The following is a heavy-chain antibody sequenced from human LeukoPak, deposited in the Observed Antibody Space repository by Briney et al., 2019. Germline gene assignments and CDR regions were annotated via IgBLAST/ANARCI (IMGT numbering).Heavy chain of an antibody. CDR2: IYYSGST. Sequence: SETLSLTCTVSGGSISSYYWSWIRQPPGKGLEWIGYIYYSGSTNYNPSLKSRVTISVDTSKNQFSLKLSSVTAADTAVYYCARHGYYGSESDFDYWGQGTLVTVSS. D-gene: IGHD3-10*01. CDR1: GGSISSYY. J-gene: IGHJ4*02. V-gene: IGHV4-59*08. CDR3: ARHGYYGSESDFDY.